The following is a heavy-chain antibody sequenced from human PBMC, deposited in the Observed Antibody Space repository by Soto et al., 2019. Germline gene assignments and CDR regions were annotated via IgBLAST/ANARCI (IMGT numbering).Heavy chain of an antibody. J-gene: IGHJ4*02. CDR1: GFTFSNYA. D-gene: IGHD6-19*01. CDR2: FSGGGGT. CDR3: ARVRGTSSGWTYFDL. V-gene: IGHV3-23*01. Sequence: EVQLLESGGGLVQPGGSLRLSCATSGFTFSNYAMSWVRQAPGKGLEWVSSFSGGGGTYYADSVKGRFTISRDNSKNTLYLKMNSLRSEDTALYFCARVRGTSSGWTYFDLWGQGTLVTVSS.